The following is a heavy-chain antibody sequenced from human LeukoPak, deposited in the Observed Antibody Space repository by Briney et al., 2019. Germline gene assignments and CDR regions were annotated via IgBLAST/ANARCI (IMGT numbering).Heavy chain of an antibody. CDR1: GYTFTGYY. D-gene: IGHD1-26*01. CDR3: ARVPHSGSYPGALDY. CDR2: INPNSGGT. J-gene: IGHJ4*02. Sequence: ASVKVSCKASGYTFTGYYMHWVRQAPGQGLEWMGWINPNSGGTNYAQKFQGWVTMTRDTSISTAYMELSRLRSDDTAVYYCARVPHSGSYPGALDYWGQGTLVTVSS. V-gene: IGHV1-2*04.